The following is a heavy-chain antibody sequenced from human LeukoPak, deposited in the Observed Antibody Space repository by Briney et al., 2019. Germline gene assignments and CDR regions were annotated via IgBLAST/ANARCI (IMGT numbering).Heavy chain of an antibody. J-gene: IGHJ4*02. CDR2: ISYDGNHQ. D-gene: IGHD3-10*01. CDR1: GFTFNSYG. CDR3: ARASGRDKTGGFDY. V-gene: IGHV3-30*03. Sequence: GGSLRLSCAASGFTFNSYGILWVRQAPGRGLEWVTVISYDGNHQYYADSVKGRFTISRDNSKNTVYLQMNGLRVEDTAIYYCARASGRDKTGGFDYWGQGTLVAVS.